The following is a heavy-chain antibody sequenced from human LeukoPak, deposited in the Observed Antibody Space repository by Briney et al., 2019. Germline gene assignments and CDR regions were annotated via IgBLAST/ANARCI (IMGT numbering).Heavy chain of an antibody. V-gene: IGHV4-59*01. CDR2: IYYSGST. CDR1: GGSISSYY. Sequence: SETLSLTCTVSGGSISSYYWSWIRQPPGKGLERIGYIYYSGSTNYNPSLKSRVTISVDTSKNQFSLKLSSVTAADTAVYYCAREHEGYYFDYWGQGTLVTVSS. J-gene: IGHJ4*02. CDR3: AREHEGYYFDY.